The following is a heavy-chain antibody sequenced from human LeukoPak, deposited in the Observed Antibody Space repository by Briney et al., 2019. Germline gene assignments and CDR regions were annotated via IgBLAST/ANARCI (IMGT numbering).Heavy chain of an antibody. V-gene: IGHV3-21*01. D-gene: IGHD4-17*01. CDR3: ARVGNDYGDSNWFDP. Sequence: GGSLRLSCAASGFTFSSYSMNWVRQAPGKGLAWVSSISSSSSYIYYADSVKGRFTISRDNAKNSLYLQMNSLRAEDTAVYYCARVGNDYGDSNWFDPWGQGTLVTVSS. J-gene: IGHJ5*02. CDR1: GFTFSSYS. CDR2: ISSSSSYI.